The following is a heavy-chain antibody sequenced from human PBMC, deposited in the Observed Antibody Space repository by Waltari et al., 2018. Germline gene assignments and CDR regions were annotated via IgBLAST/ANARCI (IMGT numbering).Heavy chain of an antibody. V-gene: IGHV3-23*04. D-gene: IGHD6-19*01. CDR3: AKDQLSGSGWPFDY. CDR1: GFSFYTSA. J-gene: IGHJ4*02. CDR2: INPGRANT. Sequence: EVQLVQSGGGLVQPRGSLSLSCEASGFSFYTSAIPWVRQAPGKGLEWVSTINPGRANTYYADSVRGRFTISRDNSKNTLYLQLNNLRAEDTAVYYCAKDQLSGSGWPFDYWGQGTLVTVSS.